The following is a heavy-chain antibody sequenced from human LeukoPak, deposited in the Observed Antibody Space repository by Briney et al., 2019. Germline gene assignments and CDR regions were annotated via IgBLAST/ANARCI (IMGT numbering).Heavy chain of an antibody. CDR3: ARVMRIAAAAPDY. CDR1: GYTFTSYD. J-gene: IGHJ4*02. Sequence: ASVKVSCKASGYTFTSYDINWVRQATGQGLEWMGWMNPNSGNTGYAQKFQGRVTMTRNTSISTAYMELSSLRSEDTAVYHCARVMRIAAAAPDYWGQGTLVTVSS. D-gene: IGHD6-13*01. V-gene: IGHV1-8*01. CDR2: MNPNSGNT.